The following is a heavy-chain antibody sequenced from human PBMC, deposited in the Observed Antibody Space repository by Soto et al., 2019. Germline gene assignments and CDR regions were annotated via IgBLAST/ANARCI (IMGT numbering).Heavy chain of an antibody. Sequence: GGSLRLSCAASGFTFGLYWMGWVRQAPGKGLEWVSFISGSSDNIKYADSVKGRFTISRDNAKNSLYLQMNSLRAEDTAVYYCVRDAARIVVVPRVDGDNWLDPWGQGTLVTVSS. J-gene: IGHJ5*02. CDR2: ISGSSDNI. CDR3: VRDAARIVVVPRVDGDNWLDP. V-gene: IGHV3-48*01. CDR1: GFTFGLYW. D-gene: IGHD2-2*01.